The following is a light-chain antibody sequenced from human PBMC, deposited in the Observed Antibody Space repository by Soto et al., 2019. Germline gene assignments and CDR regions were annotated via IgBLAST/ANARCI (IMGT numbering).Light chain of an antibody. V-gene: IGKV3-15*01. CDR1: QSLSGN. CDR2: GAS. J-gene: IGKJ2*01. Sequence: EIVMTQSPATLAGSPGETVTLSCRASQSLSGNLAWYQQKPGQAPRLLIYGASSLQSGVPSRFSGSGSGTDFTLTISSLQPEDFATYYCQQSYSTPYTFGQGTKVDIK. CDR3: QQSYSTPYT.